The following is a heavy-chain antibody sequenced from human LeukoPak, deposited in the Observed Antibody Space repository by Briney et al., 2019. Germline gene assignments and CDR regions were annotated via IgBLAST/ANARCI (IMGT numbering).Heavy chain of an antibody. J-gene: IGHJ4*02. CDR2: INHRGTT. V-gene: IGHV4-34*01. CDR3: ARSWAGMYYPFYYFDY. Sequence: PSETLSLTCAVYGDSFSGYYWSWIRQPPGKGLEWIAEINHRGTTHYNPSLKSRVNISADTSRNQFSLHLDSVTAADTAVYYCARSWAGMYYPFYYFDYWGQGTLVSVSS. D-gene: IGHD1-26*01. CDR1: GDSFSGYY.